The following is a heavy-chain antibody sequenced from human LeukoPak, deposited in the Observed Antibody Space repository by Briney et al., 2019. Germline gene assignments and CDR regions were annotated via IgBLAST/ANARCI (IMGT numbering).Heavy chain of an antibody. V-gene: IGHV3-74*01. J-gene: IGHJ4*02. CDR3: ARFSYDRTAYTAGDY. D-gene: IGHD3-22*01. CDR2: INSDGSNT. CDR1: GFTFSSYW. Sequence: PGGSLRLSCVASGFTFSSYWMHWVRQARGKGLVWVSRINSDGSNTRYADSVKGRFTISRDNAMNTLYLQMSSLRAEDTAIYYCARFSYDRTAYTAGDYWGQGTLVTVSS.